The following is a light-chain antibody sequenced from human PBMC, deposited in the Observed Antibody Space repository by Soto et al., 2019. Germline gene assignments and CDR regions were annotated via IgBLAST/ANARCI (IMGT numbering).Light chain of an antibody. CDR2: GAS. Sequence: EVVMTQSPTTLSVSPGERATLSCRASQSVNSNLAWYQQKPGQAPRLLIYGASTRATGIPARFSGSESGTEFTLTISSLQSEDFAVYYCQQYNKWPPLTFGGGTKVEIK. CDR3: QQYNKWPPLT. CDR1: QSVNSN. J-gene: IGKJ4*01. V-gene: IGKV3-15*01.